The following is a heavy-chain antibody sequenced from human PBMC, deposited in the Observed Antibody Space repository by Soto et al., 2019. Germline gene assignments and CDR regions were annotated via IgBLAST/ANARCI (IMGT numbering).Heavy chain of an antibody. J-gene: IGHJ4*02. Sequence: PSETLSLTCTVSGVSISSGGYYWSWIRQHPGKGLEWIGYIYYSGSTYYNPSLKSRVTISVDTSKNQFSLKLSSVTAADTAVYYCARAGSHIWAAFDYWGQGTLVTVSS. D-gene: IGHD6-13*01. CDR3: ARAGSHIWAAFDY. CDR2: IYYSGST. CDR1: GVSISSGGYY. V-gene: IGHV4-31*03.